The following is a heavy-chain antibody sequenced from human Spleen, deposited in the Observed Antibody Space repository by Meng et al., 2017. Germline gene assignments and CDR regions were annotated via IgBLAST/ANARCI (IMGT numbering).Heavy chain of an antibody. CDR2: ISSSGSTI. J-gene: IGHJ4*02. D-gene: IGHD5-24*01. CDR3: AKERRPNDY. V-gene: IGHV3-48*03. Sequence: GESLKIYCAGSGCTLSSYEMNWVRQAPGKGLEWDSYISSSGSTIYYADAVKGRFTISRDNAKHTLYLQMNSLRAGDTGVYHCAKERRPNDYWGQGTMVTVSS. CDR1: GCTLSSYE.